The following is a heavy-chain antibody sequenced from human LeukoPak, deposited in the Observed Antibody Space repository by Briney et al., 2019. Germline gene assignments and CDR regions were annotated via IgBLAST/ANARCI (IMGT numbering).Heavy chain of an antibody. CDR3: ARDRIEYSSASPWFDP. J-gene: IGHJ5*02. V-gene: IGHV3-21*01. CDR2: ISSSSTYI. D-gene: IGHD6-6*01. CDR1: GFTFSSYS. Sequence: PGGSLRLSCAASGFTFSSYSMNWVRQAPGKGLEWVSSISSSSTYIYYADSLKGRFTISRDNAKNSLCLQMNSLTAEDTAVYYCARDRIEYSSASPWFDPWGQGTLVTVSS.